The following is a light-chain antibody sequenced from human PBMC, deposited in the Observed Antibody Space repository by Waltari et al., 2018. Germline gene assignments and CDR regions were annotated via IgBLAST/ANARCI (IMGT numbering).Light chain of an antibody. CDR1: SGHSSHA. V-gene: IGLV4-69*01. Sequence: QLVLTQSPSASASLAASVKPTCTLSSGHSSHAIAWHQQQPEKGPRYLMRLNSDGSHTKGDGIPDRFSGSSSGAERYLTISSLQSEDEADYYCQTWATGIRVFGGGTKLTVL. J-gene: IGLJ2*01. CDR2: LNSDGSH. CDR3: QTWATGIRV.